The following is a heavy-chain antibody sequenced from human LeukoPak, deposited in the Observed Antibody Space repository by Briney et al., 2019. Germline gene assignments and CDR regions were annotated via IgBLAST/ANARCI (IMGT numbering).Heavy chain of an antibody. CDR1: GFTFSSYW. V-gene: IGHV3-7*01. D-gene: IGHD1-26*01. J-gene: IGHJ3*01. Sequence: GGSLRLSCAASGFTFSSYWMSWVRQAPGKGLEWVANIKQDGSKKYYVDSVKGRFTISRDNAKNSLYLQMNSLRAEDTAVYYCAKLGYTGSYSLPFWGQGTMVTVSS. CDR3: AKLGYTGSYSLPF. CDR2: IKQDGSKK.